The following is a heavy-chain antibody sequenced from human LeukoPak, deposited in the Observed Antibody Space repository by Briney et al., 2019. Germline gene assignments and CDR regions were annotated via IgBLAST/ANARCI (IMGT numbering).Heavy chain of an antibody. Sequence: PGGSLRLSCAASGITFSSYSMSWVHQAPGKGLEWVSSISFSGTTTYYADSVKGRFTVSRDNSKNTLYLQMDGLRAEDTAVYYCARDPTELQLLSYYFDYWGQGTLVAVSS. CDR2: ISFSGTTT. CDR3: ARDPTELQLLSYYFDY. J-gene: IGHJ4*02. D-gene: IGHD2-2*01. V-gene: IGHV3-23*01. CDR1: GITFSSYS.